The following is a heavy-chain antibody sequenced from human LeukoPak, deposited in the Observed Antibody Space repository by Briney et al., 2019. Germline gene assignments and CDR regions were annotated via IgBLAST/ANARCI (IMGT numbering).Heavy chain of an antibody. CDR1: GGSISSSSYY. CDR2: IYYSGST. J-gene: IGHJ5*02. D-gene: IGHD2-2*01. Sequence: SETLSLTCTVSGGSISSSSYYWGWIRQPPGKGLEWIGSIYYSGSTYYNPSLKSRFTISVDTSKNQFSLKLSSVTAADTAVYYCASPHCSSTSCYGWFDPWGQGTLVTVSS. V-gene: IGHV4-39*01. CDR3: ASPHCSSTSCYGWFDP.